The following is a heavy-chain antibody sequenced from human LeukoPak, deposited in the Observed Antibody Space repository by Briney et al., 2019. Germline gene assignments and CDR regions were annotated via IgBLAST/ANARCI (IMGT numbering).Heavy chain of an antibody. Sequence: GGSLRLSCAASGFTFSSYAMSWVRQAPGKGLEWVSAITGSGDSRYYADSVKGRFTFSRDNSKNTLYLQMNSLRAEDTAVYYCARRSSSGGYFDYWGQGTLVTVSS. V-gene: IGHV3-23*01. CDR2: ITGSGDSR. CDR1: GFTFSSYA. D-gene: IGHD3-22*01. CDR3: ARRSSSGGYFDY. J-gene: IGHJ4*02.